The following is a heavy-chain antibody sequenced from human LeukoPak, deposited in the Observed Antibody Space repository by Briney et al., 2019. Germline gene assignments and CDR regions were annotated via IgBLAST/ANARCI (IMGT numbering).Heavy chain of an antibody. CDR3: AKGAVAVLYYYYGMDV. CDR1: GFTFDDYA. J-gene: IGHJ6*02. Sequence: GGSLRLSCAASGFTFDDYAMHWVRHAPGKGLEWVSGISWNSGSIGYADSVKGRFTISRDNAKNSLYLQMNSLRAEDTALYYCAKGAVAVLYYYYGMDVWGQGTTVTVSS. D-gene: IGHD6-19*01. CDR2: ISWNSGSI. V-gene: IGHV3-9*01.